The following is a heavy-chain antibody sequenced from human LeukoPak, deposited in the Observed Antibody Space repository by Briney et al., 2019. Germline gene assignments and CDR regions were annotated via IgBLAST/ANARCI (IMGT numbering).Heavy chain of an antibody. V-gene: IGHV4-61*02. CDR3: ASSNSSSVSNWFDP. J-gene: IGHJ5*02. CDR1: GGSISSGSYY. Sequence: SQTLSLTCTVSGGSISSGSYYWSWIRQPAGKGLEWIGRIYTSGSTNYNPSLKSRVTISVDTSKNQFSLKLSSVTAADTAVYYCASSNSSSVSNWFDPWGQGTLVTVSS. CDR2: IYTSGST. D-gene: IGHD6-6*01.